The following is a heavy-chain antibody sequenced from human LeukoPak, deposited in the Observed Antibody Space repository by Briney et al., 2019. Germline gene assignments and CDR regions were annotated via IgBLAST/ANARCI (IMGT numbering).Heavy chain of an antibody. D-gene: IGHD2-2*01. CDR1: GLTFSNYW. CDR2: ISNDGTST. V-gene: IGHV3-74*01. J-gene: IGHJ6*03. Sequence: GGSLRLSCAVSGLTFSNYWMHWVRQAPGKGLVWVSRISNDGTSTSYADSVKGRFTISRDNAKNTLYLQMNSLRGEDTAVYYCARDRFSDCSTTGCPNDYMDVWGKGTTVTVSS. CDR3: ARDRFSDCSTTGCPNDYMDV.